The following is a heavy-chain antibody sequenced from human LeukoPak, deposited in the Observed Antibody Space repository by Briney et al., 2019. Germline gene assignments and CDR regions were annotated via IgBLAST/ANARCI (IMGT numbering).Heavy chain of an antibody. CDR2: IIPIFGTA. CDR1: GYTFTSYD. CDR3: ARDGATYSSGSNFDY. J-gene: IGHJ4*02. D-gene: IGHD6-19*01. V-gene: IGHV1-69*06. Sequence: SVKVSCKASGYTFTSYDINWVRQAPGQGLEWMGGIIPIFGTANYAQKFQGRVTITADKSTSTAYMELSSLRSEDTAVYYCARDGATYSSGSNFDYWGQGTLVTVSS.